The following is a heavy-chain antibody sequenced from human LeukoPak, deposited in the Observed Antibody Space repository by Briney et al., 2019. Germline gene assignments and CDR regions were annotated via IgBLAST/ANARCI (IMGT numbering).Heavy chain of an antibody. V-gene: IGHV4-39*05. CDR2: IYYSGST. J-gene: IGHJ4*02. Sequence: SETPSLTCTVSGGSISSSSYYWGWIRQPPGKGLEWIGSIYYSGSTYYNPSLKSRVTISVDTSKNQFSLKLSSVTAADTAVYYCATLTTVTTSFSFWGQGTLVTVSS. CDR1: GGSISSSSYY. CDR3: ATLTTVTTSFSF. D-gene: IGHD4-17*01.